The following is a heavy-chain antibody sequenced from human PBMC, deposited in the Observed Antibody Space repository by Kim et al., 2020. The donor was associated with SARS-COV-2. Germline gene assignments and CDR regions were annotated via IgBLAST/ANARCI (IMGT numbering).Heavy chain of an antibody. CDR1: GASISSYY. J-gene: IGHJ6*02. Sequence: SETLSLTCNVSGASISSYYWSWIRQPPGKGLEWIGYCYYSGSTNYNPSLKSRVTISVDTTTNQFSLKLNSVTAADTAVYYCARGGSSWSNYYGMDVWGEGTTVTVSS. D-gene: IGHD6-13*01. V-gene: IGHV4-59*01. CDR2: CYYSGST. CDR3: ARGGSSWSNYYGMDV.